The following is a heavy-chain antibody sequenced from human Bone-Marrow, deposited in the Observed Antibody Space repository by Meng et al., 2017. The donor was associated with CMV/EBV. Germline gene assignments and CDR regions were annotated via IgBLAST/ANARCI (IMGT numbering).Heavy chain of an antibody. V-gene: IGHV4-4*02. CDR3: AKPYYYDSSGYFDY. CDR1: GGSISSSNW. J-gene: IGHJ4*02. D-gene: IGHD3-22*01. CDR2: IYHSGST. Sequence: SETLSLTCAVSGGSISSSNWWSWVRQPPGKGLEWIGEIYHSGSTNYNPSLKSRVTISVDKSKNQFSLKLSSVTAADTAVYYCAKPYYYDSSGYFDYWGQGTLVTVSS.